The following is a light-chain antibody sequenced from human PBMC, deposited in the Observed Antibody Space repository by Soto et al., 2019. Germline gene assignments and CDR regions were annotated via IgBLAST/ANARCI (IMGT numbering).Light chain of an antibody. CDR2: DAS. CDR3: QQYDNLPRT. J-gene: IGKJ4*01. V-gene: IGKV1-33*01. Sequence: DIQMTQSPSSLSASVGDSVTITCQASQDISIFLNWSQQKPGIAPKLLIHDASNLKTGVPSRFSGSRSGTNFTFTISSLQPEDIATYYCQQYDNLPRTFGGGTKVEIK. CDR1: QDISIF.